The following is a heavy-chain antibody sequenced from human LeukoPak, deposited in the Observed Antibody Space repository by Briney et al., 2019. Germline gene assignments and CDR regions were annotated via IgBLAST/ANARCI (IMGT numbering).Heavy chain of an antibody. D-gene: IGHD7-27*01. Sequence: GGSPRLSCAASGFIFSDYWMHWVRQGPGKGLVWVSRIKSDGSSTSYADSVKGRFTISRDNAKNSLYLQMNSLRAEDTAVYYCASDLGYWGQGTLVTVSS. V-gene: IGHV3-74*01. CDR2: IKSDGSST. CDR1: GFIFSDYW. CDR3: ASDLGY. J-gene: IGHJ4*02.